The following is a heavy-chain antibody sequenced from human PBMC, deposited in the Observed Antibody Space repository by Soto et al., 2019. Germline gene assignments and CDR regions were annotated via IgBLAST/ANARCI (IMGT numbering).Heavy chain of an antibody. CDR1: GYTLTELS. V-gene: IGHV1-24*01. CDR2: FDPEDGET. CDR3: ATPRIAAAEYYFDY. J-gene: IGHJ4*02. D-gene: IGHD6-13*01. Sequence: GASVKVSCKVSGYTLTELSMHWVRQAPGRGLEWMGGFDPEDGETIYAQKFQGRVTMTEDTSTDTAYMELSSLRSEDTAVYYCATPRIAAAEYYFDYWGQGTLVTVSS.